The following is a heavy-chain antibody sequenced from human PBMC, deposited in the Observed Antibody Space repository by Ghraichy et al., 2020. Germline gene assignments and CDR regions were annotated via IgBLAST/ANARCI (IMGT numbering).Heavy chain of an antibody. D-gene: IGHD1-26*01. J-gene: IGHJ4*02. CDR1: GFDFSSYW. CDR3: ARGWLVGTGTYVFLDN. CDR2: VHGDGTTP. V-gene: IGHV3-74*01. Sequence: GGSLRLSCAASGFDFSSYWMHWVRQPPGKGLEWVSRVHGDGTTPNYADSVRGRFTISRDNARNTVYLQMYGLRDEDTAVYYCARGWLVGTGTYVFLDNWGQGARVTASS.